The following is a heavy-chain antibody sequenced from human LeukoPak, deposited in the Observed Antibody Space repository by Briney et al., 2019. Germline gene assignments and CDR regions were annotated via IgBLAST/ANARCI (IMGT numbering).Heavy chain of an antibody. V-gene: IGHV4-34*01. Sequence: SETLSLTCAVYGGSFSGYYWSWIRQPPGKGLEWIGEINHSGSTNYNPSLKSRVTISVDTSKNQFSLKLSSVTAEDTAVYYCARGDGVFDYWGQGTLVTVSS. J-gene: IGHJ4*02. CDR1: GGSFSGYY. CDR2: INHSGST. D-gene: IGHD3-10*01. CDR3: ARGDGVFDY.